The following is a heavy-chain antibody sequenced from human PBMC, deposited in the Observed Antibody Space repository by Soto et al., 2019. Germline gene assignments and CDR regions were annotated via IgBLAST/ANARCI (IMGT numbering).Heavy chain of an antibody. V-gene: IGHV3-21*01. J-gene: IGHJ6*02. Sequence: SLRLSCAASGFTFSSYSMNWVRQAPGKGLEWVSSISSSSSYIYYADSVKGRFTISRDNAKNSLYLQMNSLRAEDTAVYYCARDLVVDGMDVWGQGTTVTVSS. D-gene: IGHD2-15*01. CDR2: ISSSSSYI. CDR3: ARDLVVDGMDV. CDR1: GFTFSSYS.